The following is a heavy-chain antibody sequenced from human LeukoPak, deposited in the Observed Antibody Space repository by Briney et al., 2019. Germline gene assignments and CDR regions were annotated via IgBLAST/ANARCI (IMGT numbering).Heavy chain of an antibody. J-gene: IGHJ4*02. CDR1: GGSIRSYH. D-gene: IGHD2-15*01. V-gene: IGHV4-59*08. CDR2: IYYSGST. Sequence: SETLSLTCTVSGGSIRSYHWSWIRQPPGKGLEWIGYIYYSGSTNYNPSLRSRVTISVDTSKNQFSLKLSSVTAADTAVYYCARHAGGGHCGGGSCFFPDYWGQGTLVTVSS. CDR3: ARHAGGGHCGGGSCFFPDY.